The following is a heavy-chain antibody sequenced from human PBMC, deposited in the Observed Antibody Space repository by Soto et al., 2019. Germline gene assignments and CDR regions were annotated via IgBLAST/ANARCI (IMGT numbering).Heavy chain of an antibody. Sequence: PGGSLRLSCAASGFTVSLNYMSWVRQAPGKGLEWVSSIHSGGTTDYADSVKGRFTVSRDSSKNTLFLQMNSLRAEDTAVYYCAKGGYYAASWGQGALVTVSS. CDR1: GFTVSLNY. CDR2: IHSGGTT. D-gene: IGHD3-3*01. J-gene: IGHJ5*02. V-gene: IGHV3-53*01. CDR3: AKGGYYAAS.